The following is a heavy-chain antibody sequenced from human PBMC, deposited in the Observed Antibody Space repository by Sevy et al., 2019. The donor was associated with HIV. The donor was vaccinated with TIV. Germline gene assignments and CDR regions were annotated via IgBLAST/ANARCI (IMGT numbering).Heavy chain of an antibody. V-gene: IGHV3-33*01. CDR1: GFTFSSYG. D-gene: IGHD3-10*01. J-gene: IGHJ4*02. CDR3: ARDNLLPIMVSMVRGALSYYFDY. CDR2: IWYDGINR. Sequence: GGSLRLSCAASGFTFSSYGMHWVRQAPGKGLEWVAAIWYDGINRYYADSVKGRFTISRDNSKNTLYLQMNSLRAEDTAVYYCARDNLLPIMVSMVRGALSYYFDYWGQGTLVTVSS.